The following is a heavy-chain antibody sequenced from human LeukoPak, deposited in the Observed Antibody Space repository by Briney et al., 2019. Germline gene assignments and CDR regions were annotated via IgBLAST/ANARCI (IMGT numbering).Heavy chain of an antibody. J-gene: IGHJ4*02. V-gene: IGHV3-30*18. CDR1: GFTFSTYG. CDR3: AKDPQLTGDDVPPAY. CDR2: ISYDGSNK. D-gene: IGHD7-27*01. Sequence: PGGSLRLSCAASGFTFSTYGMHWVRQAPGKGLEWVAVISYDGSNKYYADSVKGRFTISRDNSKNTLYLQMNSQRAEDTAVYYCAKDPQLTGDDVPPAYWGQGTLVTVSS.